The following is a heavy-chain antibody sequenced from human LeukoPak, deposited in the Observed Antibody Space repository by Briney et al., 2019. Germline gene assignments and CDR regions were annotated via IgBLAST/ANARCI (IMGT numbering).Heavy chain of an antibody. V-gene: IGHV4-59*01. CDR2: IYFSGST. J-gene: IGHJ4*02. CDR3: ARSYDTNFDY. Sequence: PSETLSLTCTVSGGSISSYYWSWIRQPPGKGLEWIGYIYFSGSTSYNPSPKSRVTISVDRSKNQFSLKLSSVAAADTAVYYCARSYDTNFDYWGQGTLVTVSS. CDR1: GGSISSYY. D-gene: IGHD5-12*01.